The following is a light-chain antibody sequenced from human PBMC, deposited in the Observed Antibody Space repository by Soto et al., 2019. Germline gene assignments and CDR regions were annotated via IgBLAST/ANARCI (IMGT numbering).Light chain of an antibody. CDR1: SSDVGSYNF. V-gene: IGLV2-23*01. CDR2: EGS. Sequence: QSALTQPASVSGSPGQSITISCTGTSSDVGSYNFVSWYQQHPGKAPKVMIYEGSKRPSGVSNRFSGSKSGNTASLTISGLQAEDEAVYYCCSYAGSSTWVFGTGTQLTVL. J-gene: IGLJ1*01. CDR3: CSYAGSSTWV.